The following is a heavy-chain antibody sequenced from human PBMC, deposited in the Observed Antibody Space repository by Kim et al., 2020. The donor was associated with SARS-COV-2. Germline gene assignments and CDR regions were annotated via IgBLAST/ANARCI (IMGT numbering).Heavy chain of an antibody. CDR3: ASLAAAAMDYYYYGMDV. J-gene: IGHJ6*02. CDR1: GFTFSSYA. V-gene: IGHV3-30*04. D-gene: IGHD6-13*01. Sequence: GGSLRLSCAASGFTFSSYAMHWVRQAPGKGLEWVAVISYDGSNKYYADSVKGRFTISRDNSKNTLYLQMNSLRAEDTAVYYCASLAAAAMDYYYYGMDVWGQGTTVTVSS. CDR2: ISYDGSNK.